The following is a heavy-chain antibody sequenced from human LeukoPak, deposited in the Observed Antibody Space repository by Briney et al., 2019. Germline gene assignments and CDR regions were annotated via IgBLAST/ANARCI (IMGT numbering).Heavy chain of an antibody. V-gene: IGHV4-59*01. D-gene: IGHD3-16*01. CDR1: GGSISDYY. J-gene: IGHJ4*02. CDR3: TRGAGWLIDY. CDR2: FYNSGSS. Sequence: SETLSLTCTVSGGSISDYYRGWIRQPPGKGLEWIGYFYNSGSSTYNPSLKSRVTISVGTSKEQFSLKVNSVTAADTAVYYCTRGAGWLIDYWGQGTLVTVSS.